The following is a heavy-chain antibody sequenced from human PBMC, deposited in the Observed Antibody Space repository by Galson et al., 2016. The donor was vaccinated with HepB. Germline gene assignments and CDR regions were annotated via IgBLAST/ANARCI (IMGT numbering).Heavy chain of an antibody. CDR2: ISTYNGNT. CDR3: ARDGTLSGSYYHFYGMDV. Sequence: SVKVSCKASGYSFISYGISWVRQARGQGLEWMGWISTYNGNTNYGQKFKGRVTLTADISTSTAQMELRSLRSDDTAVYYCARDGTLSGSYYHFYGMDVWGQGTTVTVSS. D-gene: IGHD1-26*01. J-gene: IGHJ6*02. CDR1: GYSFISYG. V-gene: IGHV1-18*01.